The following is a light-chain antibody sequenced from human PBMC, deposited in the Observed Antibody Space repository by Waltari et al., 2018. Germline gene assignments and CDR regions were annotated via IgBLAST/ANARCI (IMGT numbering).Light chain of an antibody. Sequence: SYELPQPPSVSVSPGQTATLTCSGHELTRKYAYWFQPKSGQAPRLVIYEDTKRPSEIPERFSGSSSGTVATLTITGAQVDDEADYYCYSSDTTGLRVFGSGTTVVVL. CDR3: YSSDTTGLRV. V-gene: IGLV3-10*01. CDR1: ELTRKY. J-gene: IGLJ1*01. CDR2: EDT.